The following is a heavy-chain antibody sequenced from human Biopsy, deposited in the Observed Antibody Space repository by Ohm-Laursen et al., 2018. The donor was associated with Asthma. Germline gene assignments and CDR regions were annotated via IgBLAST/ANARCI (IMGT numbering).Heavy chain of an antibody. D-gene: IGHD1-1*01. CDR1: GFSFSNFA. Sequence: SLRLSCSAFGFSFSNFAIHWVRQAPGKGLEWVGVISKDASTQDYADSVKGRFTMARENSKNTLDLQMNSLREEDTAVYYCVRDGTDDAFDIWGQGTVVSVSS. V-gene: IGHV3-30*01. CDR2: ISKDASTQ. CDR3: VRDGTDDAFDI. J-gene: IGHJ3*02.